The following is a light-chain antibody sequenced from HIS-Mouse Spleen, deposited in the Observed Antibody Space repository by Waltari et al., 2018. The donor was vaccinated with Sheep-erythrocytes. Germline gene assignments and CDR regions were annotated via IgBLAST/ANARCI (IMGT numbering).Light chain of an antibody. CDR1: QSISSY. CDR3: QQSYSTPPT. CDR2: AAS. V-gene: IGKV1-39*01. Sequence: DIQMTQSPSSLSASVGDRVTITCRASQSISSYLNWYQRKQGKAPKLLIYAASSLQSGVPSRFSGSGSGTDFTLTISSLQPEDFATYYCQQSYSTPPTFGGGTKVEIK. J-gene: IGKJ4*01.